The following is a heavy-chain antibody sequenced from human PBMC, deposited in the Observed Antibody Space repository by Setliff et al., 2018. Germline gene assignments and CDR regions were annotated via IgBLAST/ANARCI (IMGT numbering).Heavy chain of an antibody. J-gene: IGHJ6*02. D-gene: IGHD3-3*01. CDR1: GFTFSSYA. V-gene: IGHV3-23*01. CDR2: ISGSGVST. CDR3: AKVNNRFWSGYYPYYYGMDV. Sequence: GGSLSLSCAASGFTFSSYAMSWVRQAPGKGLEWVSAISGSGVSTYYADSVKGRFTISRDNSKNTLYLRMNSLRAEDTAVYYCAKVNNRFWSGYYPYYYGMDVWGQGTTVTVSS.